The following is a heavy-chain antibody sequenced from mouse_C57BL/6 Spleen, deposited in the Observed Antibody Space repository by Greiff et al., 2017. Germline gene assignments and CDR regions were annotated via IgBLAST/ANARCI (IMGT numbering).Heavy chain of an antibody. CDR3: ARLNYYGSYWYFDV. V-gene: IGHV5-16*01. D-gene: IGHD1-1*01. CDR1: GFTFSDYY. J-gene: IGHJ1*03. CDR2: INYDGSST. Sequence: EVKLVESEGGLVQPGSSMKLSCTASGFTFSDYYMAWVRQVPEKGLEWVANINYDGSSTYYLDSLQSRFIISRDNAKNILYLQMSSLKSDDTATYYCARLNYYGSYWYFDVWGTGTTVTVSS.